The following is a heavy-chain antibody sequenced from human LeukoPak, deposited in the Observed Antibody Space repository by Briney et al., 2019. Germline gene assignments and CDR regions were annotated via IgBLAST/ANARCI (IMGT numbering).Heavy chain of an antibody. D-gene: IGHD5-12*01. V-gene: IGHV1-2*02. J-gene: IGHJ4*02. Sequence: ASVKVSCKTSGYTFTEYYIHWVRQAPGHGLEWMGWINPNSGGTNYAQKFQGRVTMTRDTSISTAYMELSRLRSDDTAVYYCARHITPYSDFEPPGDYWGQGTLVTVSS. CDR1: GYTFTEYY. CDR3: ARHITPYSDFEPPGDY. CDR2: INPNSGGT.